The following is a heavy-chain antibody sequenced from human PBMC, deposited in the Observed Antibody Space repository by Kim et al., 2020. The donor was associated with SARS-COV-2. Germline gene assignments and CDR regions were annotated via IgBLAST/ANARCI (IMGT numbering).Heavy chain of an antibody. CDR3: ARDPTYCSGGSCYSNGFDP. Sequence: GGSLRLSCAASGFTFNSYWMQWVRQAPGKGLVWVSRINSEGSRTRYADSVKGRFTISRDNAKNTLYLQMNSLRAEDTAVYYCARDPTYCSGGSCYSNGFDPWGQGTLVTVSS. V-gene: IGHV3-74*01. CDR1: GFTFNSYW. CDR2: INSEGSRT. J-gene: IGHJ5*02. D-gene: IGHD2-15*01.